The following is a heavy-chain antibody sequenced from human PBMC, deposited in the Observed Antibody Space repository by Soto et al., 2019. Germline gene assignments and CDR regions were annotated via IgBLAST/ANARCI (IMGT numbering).Heavy chain of an antibody. D-gene: IGHD3-3*01. Sequence: EVQLLESGGGLVQPGGSLRLSCAGSGFTFSSYAMSWVRHAPGKGLEWVSAISGSGGSTYYADSVKGRFTISRDNSKNTLYLQMNSLRAEDTAVYYCAKDFATMYDDFCSGYYMGSYWGQGTLVTVSS. J-gene: IGHJ4*02. CDR1: GFTFSSYA. CDR2: ISGSGGST. V-gene: IGHV3-23*01. CDR3: AKDFATMYDDFCSGYYMGSY.